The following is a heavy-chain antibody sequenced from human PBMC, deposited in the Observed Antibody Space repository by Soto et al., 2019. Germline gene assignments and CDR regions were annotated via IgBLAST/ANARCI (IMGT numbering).Heavy chain of an antibody. D-gene: IGHD3-10*01. CDR3: ARGNSGSGVLRGYYYMDV. V-gene: IGHV4-34*01. CDR1: GGPIMSGGYY. Sequence: SETLSLTSPVSGGPIMSGGYYWSWIRPNPGKGLEWIGEINHSGGTNYNPSLKSRVTISVDTSKNQFSLELSSVTAADTAVYYCARGNSGSGVLRGYYYMDVWGKGTTVTVS. CDR2: INHSGGT. J-gene: IGHJ6*03.